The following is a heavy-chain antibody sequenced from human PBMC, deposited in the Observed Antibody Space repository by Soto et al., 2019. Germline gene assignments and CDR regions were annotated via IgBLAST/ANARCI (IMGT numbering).Heavy chain of an antibody. D-gene: IGHD6-19*01. CDR3: AREQIGVAGSTYDY. Sequence: HVQLVESGGGVVQPGTSLRLSCAASGFTFSTYGMHWVRQAPGKGLDWVALIWYDGSRTHYAESVKGRFIISRDNSKNTLFLQMNSLRVEDTAVYYCAREQIGVAGSTYDYWGQGTLVTVSS. CDR1: GFTFSTYG. CDR2: IWYDGSRT. J-gene: IGHJ4*02. V-gene: IGHV3-33*01.